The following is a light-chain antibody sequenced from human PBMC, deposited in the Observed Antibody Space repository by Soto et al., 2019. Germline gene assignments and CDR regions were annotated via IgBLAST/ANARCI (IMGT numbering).Light chain of an antibody. V-gene: IGLV1-44*01. CDR2: SNN. Sequence: QSVLTQPPSAYGTPGQRVTISCSGSSSNIGSNNVNWYQQLPGTAPKLLIYSNNQRPSGVPDRFSGSKSGTSASLAISGLQSEDEADYYCAAWDDSLNGYVFGTGTKVTVL. CDR3: AAWDDSLNGYV. CDR1: SSNIGSNN. J-gene: IGLJ1*01.